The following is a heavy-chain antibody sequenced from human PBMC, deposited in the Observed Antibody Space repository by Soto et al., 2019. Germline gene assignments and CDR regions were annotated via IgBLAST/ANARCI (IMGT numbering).Heavy chain of an antibody. CDR3: ARDDHLDY. CDR1: GFTFSSYG. V-gene: IGHV3-33*01. Sequence: QVQLVESGGGVVQPGRSLRLSCAASGFTFSSYGMHWVSQAPGRGLGWVAVIWYDGSKKYYADSVKGRFTISRDNSKNTLYLQMNSLRAEDTAVYYCARDDHLDYWGQGTLVTVSS. CDR2: IWYDGSKK. J-gene: IGHJ4*02.